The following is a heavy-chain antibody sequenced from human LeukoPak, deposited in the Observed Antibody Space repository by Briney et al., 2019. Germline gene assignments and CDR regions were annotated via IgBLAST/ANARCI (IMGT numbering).Heavy chain of an antibody. CDR2: INPNSGGT. V-gene: IGHV1-2*04. D-gene: IGHD3-3*01. J-gene: IGHJ6*04. CDR1: GYTFTGYY. CDR3: ARESGSILGPMDV. Sequence: ASVKVSCKASGYTFTGYYMHWVRQAPGQGLEWMGWINPNSGGTNYAQKFQGWVTMTRDTSISTAYMEQSRLRSDDTAVYYCARESGSILGPMDVWGKGTTVTVSS.